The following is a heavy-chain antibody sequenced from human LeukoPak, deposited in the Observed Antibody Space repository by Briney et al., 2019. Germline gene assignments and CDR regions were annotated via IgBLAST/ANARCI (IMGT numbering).Heavy chain of an antibody. Sequence: ASVKVSCKVSGYSLSELSTHWVRQAPGQGLEWMGGFDPGDDETIYAQKSQGRVTMTEDTSTDTAYLELSSLRSEDTAVYFCATEKDLLLDSWGQGTPVTVSS. CDR3: ATEKDLLLDS. V-gene: IGHV1-24*01. D-gene: IGHD1-26*01. CDR2: FDPGDDET. CDR1: GYSLSELS. J-gene: IGHJ5*01.